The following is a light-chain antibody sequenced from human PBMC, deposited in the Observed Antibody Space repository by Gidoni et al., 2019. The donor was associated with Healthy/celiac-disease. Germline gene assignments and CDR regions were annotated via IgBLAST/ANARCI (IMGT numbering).Light chain of an antibody. CDR2: EVS. Sequence: QSALTQPASVSGSPGQSITISCTGTSSEVGSYNLVSWYPPHPGKAPKLLTYEVSRRPSGVSTRFSGSKSVTTSSLTISGLQAVHGADYYCCSYACSSTDVVFGGWTNLPVL. CDR1: SSEVGSYNL. J-gene: IGLJ2*01. CDR3: CSYACSSTDVV. V-gene: IGLV2-23*02.